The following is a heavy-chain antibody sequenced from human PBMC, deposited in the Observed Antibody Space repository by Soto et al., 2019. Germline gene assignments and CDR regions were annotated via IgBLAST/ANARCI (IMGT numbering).Heavy chain of an antibody. D-gene: IGHD6-13*01. CDR3: ARRQIPPPTRGAANARGGMDV. V-gene: IGHV3-33*01. J-gene: IGHJ6*02. CDR1: GFTFNNYG. Sequence: QVQLVESGGGVVQPGRSLRLSCAASGFTFNNYGMHWVRQAPGKGLEWLAVIWNDGSNNYYANSVKGRFTISRDNSKNTLYLQMSSLRAEDTAVYYCARRQIPPPTRGAANARGGMDVWGQATTVTVSS. CDR2: IWNDGSNN.